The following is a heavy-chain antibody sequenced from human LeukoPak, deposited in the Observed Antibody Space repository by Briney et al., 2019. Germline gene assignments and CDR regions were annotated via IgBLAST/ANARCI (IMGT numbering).Heavy chain of an antibody. D-gene: IGHD3-10*01. CDR3: ARDLNGSGAVPYGMDV. CDR2: IIPILGIE. Sequence: SVKVSCKASGGTFSSYAISWVRQAPGQGREWMGRIIPILGIENYAQKFQDRVTITADKSTSTAYMELSSLSSEDTAVYYCARDLNGSGAVPYGMDVWGQGTTVTVSS. V-gene: IGHV1-69*04. CDR1: GGTFSSYA. J-gene: IGHJ6*02.